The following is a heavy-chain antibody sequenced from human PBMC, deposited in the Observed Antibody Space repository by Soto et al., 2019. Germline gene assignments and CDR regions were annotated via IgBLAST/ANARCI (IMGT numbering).Heavy chain of an antibody. D-gene: IGHD1-26*01. CDR1: GYTFSSHG. CDR2: ISAYSGKA. Sequence: GASVKVSCKASGYTFSSHGITWVRQAPGQGLEWMGWISAYSGKANYVQNLQGRVTMTTDTSTDTAYMELRSLRSDDTAVYYCARVDFGSPGELDYWGQGTLVTVSS. CDR3: ARVDFGSPGELDY. J-gene: IGHJ4*02. V-gene: IGHV1-18*01.